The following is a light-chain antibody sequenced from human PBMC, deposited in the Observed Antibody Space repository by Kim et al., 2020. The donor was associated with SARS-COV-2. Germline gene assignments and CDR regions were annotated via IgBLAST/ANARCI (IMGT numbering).Light chain of an antibody. V-gene: IGKV1-5*01. CDR1: QSISSW. CDR3: QQWT. Sequence: PSTLSASVGDRVTITCRASQSISSWLAWYQQKPGKAPKLLIYDASSLESGVPSRFSGSGSGTEFTLTISSLQPDDFATYYCQQWTFGQGTKVDIK. J-gene: IGKJ1*01. CDR2: DAS.